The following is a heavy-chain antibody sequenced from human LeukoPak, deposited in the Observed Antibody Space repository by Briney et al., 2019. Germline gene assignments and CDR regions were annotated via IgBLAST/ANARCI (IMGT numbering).Heavy chain of an antibody. J-gene: IGHJ5*02. D-gene: IGHD2-2*02. CDR1: GGIISSNA. Sequence: ASVKVSCKASGGIISSNAISWVRQAPGQGLEWVGGIIPDSGTADYAQKFQGRVTISTDGTTSAVYMELSSLRSEDTAVYYCARGLGYCTGTSCYSRLAPWGQGTLVTVSS. CDR3: ARGLGYCTGTSCYSRLAP. CDR2: IIPDSGTA. V-gene: IGHV1-69*05.